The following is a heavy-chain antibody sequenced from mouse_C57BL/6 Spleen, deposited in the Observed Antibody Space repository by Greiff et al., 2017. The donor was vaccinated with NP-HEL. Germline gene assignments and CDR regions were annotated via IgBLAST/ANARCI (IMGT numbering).Heavy chain of an antibody. Sequence: VQLQQPGAELVKPGASVKLSCKASGYTFTSYWMQWVKQRPGQGLEWIGEIDPSDSYTNYNQKFKGKATLTVDTSSSTAYMQLSSLTSEDSAVYYCARRGYGSSYEAMDYWGQGTSVTVSS. J-gene: IGHJ4*01. CDR3: ARRGYGSSYEAMDY. CDR2: IDPSDSYT. V-gene: IGHV1-50*01. CDR1: GYTFTSYW. D-gene: IGHD1-1*01.